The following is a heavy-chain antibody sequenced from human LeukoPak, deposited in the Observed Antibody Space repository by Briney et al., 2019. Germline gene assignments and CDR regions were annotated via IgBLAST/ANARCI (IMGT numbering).Heavy chain of an antibody. CDR2: VYHTGTT. J-gene: IGHJ3*02. CDR1: GFSISSGDY. V-gene: IGHV4-38-2*01. Sequence: KPSETLSLTFAVFGFSISSGDYWGWVPQPPGEGLEWVGAVYHTGTTYYNPSLKSRVTIPVDTSKNQFSLKLSSVTAADTAVYYCARRGDIVVVPAATAFDIWGQGTMVTVSS. CDR3: ARRGDIVVVPAATAFDI. D-gene: IGHD2-2*01.